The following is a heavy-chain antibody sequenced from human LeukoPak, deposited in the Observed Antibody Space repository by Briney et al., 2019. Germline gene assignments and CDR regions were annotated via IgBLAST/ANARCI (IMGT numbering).Heavy chain of an antibody. Sequence: SETLSLTCTVSGGPISSYYWSWIRQPPGKGLEWIGYIYYSGSTNYNPSLKSRVTISVDTSKNQFSLKLSSVTAADTAVYYCARVLVGATEGFDYWGQGTLVTVSS. CDR3: ARVLVGATEGFDY. V-gene: IGHV4-59*01. CDR1: GGPISSYY. D-gene: IGHD1-26*01. CDR2: IYYSGST. J-gene: IGHJ4*02.